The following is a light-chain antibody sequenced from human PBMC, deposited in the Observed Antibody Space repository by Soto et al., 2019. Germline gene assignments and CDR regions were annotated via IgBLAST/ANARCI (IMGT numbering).Light chain of an antibody. CDR3: ATWDDSLKGV. CDR1: TSNIGSHT. V-gene: IGLV1-44*01. Sequence: QSVLTQPPSASGTPGQRVTISCSGSTSNIGSHTVNWYQQLPGTAPKLLINTNNQRPSGVPDRFSGYKSDTSASLVISGLQSEYEADYYCATWDDSLKGVFGTGTKVTVL. CDR2: TNN. J-gene: IGLJ1*01.